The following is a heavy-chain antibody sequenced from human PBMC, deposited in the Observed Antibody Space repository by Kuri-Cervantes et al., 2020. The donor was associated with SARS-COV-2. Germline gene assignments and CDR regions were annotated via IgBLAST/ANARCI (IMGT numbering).Heavy chain of an antibody. D-gene: IGHD3-3*01. CDR3: ARGGTLRTYYDFWSGPNHLLANWFDP. V-gene: IGHV4-4*07. J-gene: IGHJ5*02. CDR1: GGSINSYY. Sequence: ESLKISCTVSGGSINSYYWSWIRQPAGKGLEWIGRIYTSGSTNYNPSLKSRVTMSVDTSKNQFSLKLSSVTAADTAVYYCARGGTLRTYYDFWSGPNHLLANWFDPWGQGTLVTVSS. CDR2: IYTSGST.